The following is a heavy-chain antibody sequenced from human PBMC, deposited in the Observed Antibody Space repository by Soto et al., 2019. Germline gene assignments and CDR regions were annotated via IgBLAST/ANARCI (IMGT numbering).Heavy chain of an antibody. CDR1: GGSISSGGYS. CDR3: ARVPTP. J-gene: IGHJ5*02. V-gene: IGHV4-30-2*01. CDR2: IYHSGST. Sequence: PSETLYLTCAVSGGSISSGGYSWSWIRQPPGKGLEWIGYIYHSGSTYYNSSLKSRVTISVDRSKNQFSLKLSSVTAADTAVYYCARVPTPWGQGTLVTVSS. D-gene: IGHD2-2*01.